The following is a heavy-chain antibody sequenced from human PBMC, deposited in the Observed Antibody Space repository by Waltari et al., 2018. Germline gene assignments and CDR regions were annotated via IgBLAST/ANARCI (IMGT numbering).Heavy chain of an antibody. CDR1: GYTFTSYT. V-gene: IGHV1-3*01. Sequence: QVHLVQSGAEVQKPGASVKISCKASGYTFTSYTLHWLRQAAGQRLEWMGWINPDNGNTRYSQKFQGRVTFSRDTSASTAYLVLSGLTAEDTAVYYCAKDKNWFGELLGYFHPWGRGTLVTVS. D-gene: IGHD3-10*01. J-gene: IGHJ5*02. CDR2: INPDNGNT. CDR3: AKDKNWFGELLGYFHP.